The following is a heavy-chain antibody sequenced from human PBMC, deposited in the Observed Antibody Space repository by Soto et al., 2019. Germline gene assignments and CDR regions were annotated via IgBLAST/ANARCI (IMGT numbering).Heavy chain of an antibody. CDR1: GYTFFNYG. CDR2: ITVYNGNT. CDR3: ARDQKVQTTRGITKWFDP. D-gene: IGHD3-10*01. V-gene: IGHV1-18*01. Sequence: QVQLVQSGAEVKKPGASVKVSCKASGYTFFNYGISWVRQAPGQGLEWMGWITVYNGNTNYAQKFQGRVTMTTDSATSTAYMELTSLRSDDTAVYYCARDQKVQTTRGITKWFDPWGQGTLVTVSS. J-gene: IGHJ5*02.